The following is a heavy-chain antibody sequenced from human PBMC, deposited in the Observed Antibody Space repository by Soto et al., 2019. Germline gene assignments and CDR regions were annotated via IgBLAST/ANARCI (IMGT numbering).Heavy chain of an antibody. V-gene: IGHV1-46*03. CDR3: SSRVKGDFDV. CDR1: GDTSTSHY. Sequence: QVQLVQSGAEVMKPGASVKVSCKASGDTSTSHYIHWVRQAPGQGPEWMGRIHPSGGGTTYAHDFKXRLVMTRDTSTSTVYMDLSSLTSEDTAVYYCSSRVKGDFDVWGQGTTVIVS. CDR2: IHPSGGGT. D-gene: IGHD3-3*01. J-gene: IGHJ6*01.